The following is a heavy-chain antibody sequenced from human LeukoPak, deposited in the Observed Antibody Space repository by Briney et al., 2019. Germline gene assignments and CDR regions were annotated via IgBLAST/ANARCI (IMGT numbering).Heavy chain of an antibody. CDR2: IYTSGST. J-gene: IGHJ5*02. CDR1: GGTISSYY. D-gene: IGHD4-11*01. Sequence: SETLSLTCTVSGGTISSYYWSWIRQPPGKGLEWIGYIYTSGSTNYNPSLKSRVIISVDTSKNQFSLKLSSVTAADTAVYYCARDVSSNYDWFDPWGQGTLVTVSS. CDR3: ARDVSSNYDWFDP. V-gene: IGHV4-4*08.